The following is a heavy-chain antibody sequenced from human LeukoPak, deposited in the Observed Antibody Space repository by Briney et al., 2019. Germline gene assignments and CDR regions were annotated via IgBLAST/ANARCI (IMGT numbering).Heavy chain of an antibody. CDR3: ARARYNWFDP. V-gene: IGHV4-59*01. CDR1: GGSISSYY. CDR2: IYYSGST. Sequence: SETLSLTCTVSGGSISSYYWSWVRQPPGKGLEWIGYIYYSGSTNYNPSLKSRVTISVDTSKNQFSLDLSSVTAADTAVYYCARARYNWFDPWGQGTLVTVSS. J-gene: IGHJ5*02.